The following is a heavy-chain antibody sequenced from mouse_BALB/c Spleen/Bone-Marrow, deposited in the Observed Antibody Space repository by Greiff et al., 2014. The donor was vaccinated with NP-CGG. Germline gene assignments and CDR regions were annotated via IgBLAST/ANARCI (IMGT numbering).Heavy chain of an antibody. CDR3: ARYGSGTFAY. CDR1: GFTFSCYT. Sequence: EVQLVESGGGLVKPGGSLKLSCAASGFTFSCYTMSWVRQTPEKRLEWVATISSGGGNTYYPDSVKGRFTISRDNAKNNLYLQMSSLRSEDTALYYCARYGSGTFAYWGQGTLVTVSA. J-gene: IGHJ3*01. CDR2: ISSGGGNT. D-gene: IGHD3-1*01. V-gene: IGHV5-9*03.